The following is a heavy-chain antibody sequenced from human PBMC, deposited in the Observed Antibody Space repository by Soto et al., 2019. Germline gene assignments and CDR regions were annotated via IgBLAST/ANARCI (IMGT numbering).Heavy chain of an antibody. CDR1: GYTFTGYY. D-gene: IGHD4-17*01. Sequence: QVPLVQSGAEVKKPGASVKVSCKASGYTFTGYYMHWVRQAPGQGLEWMGWINPNSGGTNYAQKFQGWVTMTRDTSISTAYMELSRLRSDDTAVYYCARDRDYEWLHIDYWGQGTLVTVSS. CDR2: INPNSGGT. V-gene: IGHV1-2*04. CDR3: ARDRDYEWLHIDY. J-gene: IGHJ4*02.